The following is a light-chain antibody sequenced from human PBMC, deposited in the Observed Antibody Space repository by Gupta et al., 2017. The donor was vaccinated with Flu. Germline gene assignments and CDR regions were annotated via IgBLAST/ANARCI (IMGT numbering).Light chain of an antibody. V-gene: IGKV3-11*01. J-gene: IGKJ5*01. CDR3: QQRGNWPRT. CDR2: DAS. Sequence: DIVLTQSPATLSLSPGERATLSCRASQSVSSYLAWYQPKPGQAPRLLIYDASNRATGIPARFSGSGSGTDFTLTIRSLEPEDFAVYYCQQRGNWPRTFGQGTRLEIK. CDR1: QSVSSY.